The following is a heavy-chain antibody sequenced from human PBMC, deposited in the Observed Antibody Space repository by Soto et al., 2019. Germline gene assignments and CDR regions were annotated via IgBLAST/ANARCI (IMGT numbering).Heavy chain of an antibody. J-gene: IGHJ4*02. Sequence: ASVKVSCKASGYTFTSYYVHWVRQAPGQGLEWMGIINPGGGTSYAQKFQGRVTMTRDASTSTVYMELSSLRSADTAVYYCASAVGSGWYWGRLDYWGQGTLVTVSS. CDR2: INPGGGT. D-gene: IGHD6-19*01. CDR3: ASAVGSGWYWGRLDY. V-gene: IGHV1-46*01. CDR1: GYTFTSYY.